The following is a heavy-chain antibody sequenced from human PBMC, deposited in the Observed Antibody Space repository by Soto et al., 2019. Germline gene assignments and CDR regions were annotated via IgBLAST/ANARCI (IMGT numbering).Heavy chain of an antibody. D-gene: IGHD2-15*01. J-gene: IGHJ3*02. CDR1: GYSFTSYW. CDR2: IYPGDSDT. CDR3: ARSIYCSGGSCYPDAFDI. Sequence: RGESLKISCKGSGYSFTSYWIGWVRQMPGKGLEWMGIIYPGDSDTRYSPSFQGQVTISADKSISTAYLQWSSLKASDTAMYYCARSIYCSGGSCYPDAFDIWGQGTMVTVSS. V-gene: IGHV5-51*01.